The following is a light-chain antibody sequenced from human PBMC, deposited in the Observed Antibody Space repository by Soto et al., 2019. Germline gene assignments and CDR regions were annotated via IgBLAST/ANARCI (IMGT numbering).Light chain of an antibody. CDR2: AAS. CDR3: QQANSFPIT. V-gene: IGKV1-12*01. CDR1: QGISSW. J-gene: IGKJ5*01. Sequence: DIQMTHSPSSVSASVGDRVTITCRAIQGISSWLAWYQKKPGKAPNLLIYAASSLQSGVPSRFSGSESGTDFTLTISSLQPEDCAIYFCQQANSFPITFGQGTRLEIK.